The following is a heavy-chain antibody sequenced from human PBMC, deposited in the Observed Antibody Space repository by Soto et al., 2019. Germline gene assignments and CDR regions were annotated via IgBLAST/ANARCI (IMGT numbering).Heavy chain of an antibody. V-gene: IGHV4-39*01. CDR1: GVSMSSSSYY. Sequence: QLRLQESGPGLVKPSETLSLTCIVSGVSMSSSSYYWGCIRQTPGKGLEWIGSIYSSGSTYYSPSLKSRVTISVDTSKNQFSLNLSAVTAADTAVYYCARHRSVVAFHFDDWGQGTLVTVSA. CDR3: ARHRSVVAFHFDD. CDR2: IYSSGST. D-gene: IGHD5-12*01. J-gene: IGHJ4*02.